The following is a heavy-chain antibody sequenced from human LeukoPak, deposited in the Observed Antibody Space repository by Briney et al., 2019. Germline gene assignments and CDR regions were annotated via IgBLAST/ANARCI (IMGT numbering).Heavy chain of an antibody. D-gene: IGHD4-17*01. CDR2: IYCSGST. J-gene: IGHJ2*01. CDR1: GGSISSGDYY. Sequence: SETLSLTCTVSGGSISSGDYYWSWIRQPPGKGLEWIGYIYCSGSTYYNPSLKSRVTISVDTSKNQFSLKLSSVTAADTAVYYCARALVDYGDFDFDLWGRGTLVTVSS. CDR3: ARALVDYGDFDFDL. V-gene: IGHV4-30-4*01.